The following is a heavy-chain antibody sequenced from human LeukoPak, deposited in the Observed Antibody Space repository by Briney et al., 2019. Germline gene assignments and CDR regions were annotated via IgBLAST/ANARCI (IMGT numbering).Heavy chain of an antibody. J-gene: IGHJ5*02. V-gene: IGHV1-8*03. CDR1: GYTFTSYD. D-gene: IGHD3-22*01. Sequence: ASVKVSCKASGYTFTSYDINWVRQATGQGLEWMGWMNPNSGNTGYAQKFQGRVTITRNTSISTAYMELSSLRSEDTAVYYCARCHPGYYDSSGYYDSDWFDPWGQGTLVTVSS. CDR2: MNPNSGNT. CDR3: ARCHPGYYDSSGYYDSDWFDP.